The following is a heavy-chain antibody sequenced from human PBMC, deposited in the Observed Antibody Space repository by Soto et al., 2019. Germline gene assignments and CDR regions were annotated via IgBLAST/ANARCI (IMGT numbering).Heavy chain of an antibody. Sequence: GGSLRLSCAASGFTFISYSMNWVRQAPGKGLEWVSSISSSSSYIYYADSVKGRFTISRDNAKNSLYLQMNSLRAEDTAVYYCARERAEYYYGSGSYYNRGRPNWLDPWGQGLLVIVSS. V-gene: IGHV3-21*01. CDR1: GFTFISYS. J-gene: IGHJ5*02. CDR2: ISSSSSYI. D-gene: IGHD3-10*01. CDR3: ARERAEYYYGSGSYYNRGRPNWLDP.